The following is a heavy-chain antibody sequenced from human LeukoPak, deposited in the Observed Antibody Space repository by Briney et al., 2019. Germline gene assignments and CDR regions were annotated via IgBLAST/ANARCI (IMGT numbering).Heavy chain of an antibody. V-gene: IGHV1-18*01. CDR2: ISAYNGNT. CDR3: ARGVDGDYANWFDP. D-gene: IGHD4-17*01. J-gene: IGHJ5*02. Sequence: ASVKVSCKASGYTFTSYGISWVRQAPGQGLEWMGWISAYNGNTNYAQKFQGRVTMTRDTSISTAYMELSRLRSDDTAVYYCARGVDGDYANWFDPWGQGTLVTVSS. CDR1: GYTFTSYG.